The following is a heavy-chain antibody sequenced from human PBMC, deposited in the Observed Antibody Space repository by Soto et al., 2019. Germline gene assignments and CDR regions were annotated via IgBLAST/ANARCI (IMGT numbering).Heavy chain of an antibody. Sequence: GGSLRLSCAASGFTFSSYWMSWVRQAPGKGLEWVANIKQDGSEKYYVDSVKGRFTISRDNAKNSLYLQMNSLRAEDTAVYYCAREGYCSSTSCQENAFDIWGQGTMVTVSS. V-gene: IGHV3-7*01. CDR3: AREGYCSSTSCQENAFDI. D-gene: IGHD2-2*01. CDR1: GFTFSSYW. CDR2: IKQDGSEK. J-gene: IGHJ3*02.